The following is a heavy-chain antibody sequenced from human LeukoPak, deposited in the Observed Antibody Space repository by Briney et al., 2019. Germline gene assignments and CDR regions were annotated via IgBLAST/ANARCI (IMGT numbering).Heavy chain of an antibody. CDR3: ARDDNYYDSSGYSV. CDR2: SIPILGIA. CDR1: GGTFSSYA. D-gene: IGHD3-22*01. V-gene: IGHV1-69*04. J-gene: IGHJ4*02. Sequence: SVKLSCKASGGTFSSYAISWLRHCPGQGLEWRGKSIPILGIANYAQKFQGRVTSTADKSTSTTYLELSSLRSENTAVYYCARDDNYYDSSGYSVWGQGTLVTVSS.